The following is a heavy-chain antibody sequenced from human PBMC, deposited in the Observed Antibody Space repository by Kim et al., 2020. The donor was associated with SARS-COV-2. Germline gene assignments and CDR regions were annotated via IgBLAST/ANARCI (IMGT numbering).Heavy chain of an antibody. CDR1: GYTFTSYA. J-gene: IGHJ4*02. CDR2: INTNTGNP. Sequence: ASVKVSCKASGYTFTSYAMNWVRQAPGQGLEWMGWINTNTGNPTYAQGFTGRFVFSLDTSVSTAYLQISSLKAEDTAVYYCARVTGYCSSTSCYSRESDYWGQGTLVTVSS. CDR3: ARVTGYCSSTSCYSRESDY. D-gene: IGHD2-2*01. V-gene: IGHV7-4-1*02.